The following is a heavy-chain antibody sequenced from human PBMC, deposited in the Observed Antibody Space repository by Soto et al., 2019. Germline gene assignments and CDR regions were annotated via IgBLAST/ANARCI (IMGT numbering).Heavy chain of an antibody. CDR2: IDPSDSYT. J-gene: IGHJ6*02. CDR1: GYSFTSHW. CDR3: ARNYGSGSYYYYYRMDV. V-gene: IGHV5-10-1*01. Sequence: PGESLKISCKGSGYSFTSHWISWVRQMPGKGLEWMGRIDPSDSYTNYSPSFQGHVTISADKSISTAYLQWSSLKASDTAMYYCARNYGSGSYYYYYRMDVWGQGTTVTVSS. D-gene: IGHD3-10*01.